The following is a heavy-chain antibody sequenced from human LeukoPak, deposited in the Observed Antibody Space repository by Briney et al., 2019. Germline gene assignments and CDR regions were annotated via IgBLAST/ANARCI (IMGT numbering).Heavy chain of an antibody. CDR3: AQTFRICSSTSCSKPLDY. CDR2: IIPILGIA. D-gene: IGHD2-2*01. V-gene: IGHV1-69*02. CDR1: GGTFSSYT. J-gene: IGHJ4*02. Sequence: SVKVSCMASGGTFSSYTISWVRQAPGQGVAWMGRIIPILGIANNAQKFQGRVTITADKSTSTAYMELSSLRSEDTAVYYCAQTFRICSSTSCSKPLDYWGQGTLVTVSS.